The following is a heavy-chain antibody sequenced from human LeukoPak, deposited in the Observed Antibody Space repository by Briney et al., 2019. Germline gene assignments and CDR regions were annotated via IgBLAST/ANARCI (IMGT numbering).Heavy chain of an antibody. V-gene: IGHV4-59*01. D-gene: IGHD3-9*01. Sequence: SETLSLTCTVSGGSISSYYWSWIRQPPGNGLEWIGYIYYSGSTNYNPSLKSRVTISVDTSKNQFSLKLSSVTAADTAVYYCARENYDILTGYQGYYYYYYMDVWGKGTTVTVSS. J-gene: IGHJ6*03. CDR1: GGSISSYY. CDR2: IYYSGST. CDR3: ARENYDILTGYQGYYYYYYMDV.